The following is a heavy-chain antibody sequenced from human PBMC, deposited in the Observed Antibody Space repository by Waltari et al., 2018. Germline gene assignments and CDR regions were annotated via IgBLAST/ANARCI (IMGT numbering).Heavy chain of an antibody. J-gene: IGHJ6*03. V-gene: IGHV4-34*01. CDR1: GGSFSGYY. D-gene: IGHD6-6*01. CDR2: INHSGST. Sequence: QVRLQQWGAGLLKPSETLSLTCAVYGGSFSGYYWSWIRQPPGKGLEWIGEINHSGSTNYNPSLKSRVTISVDTSKNQFSLKLSSVTAADTAVYYCARGGPVAARRSMDVWGKGTTVTISS. CDR3: ARGGPVAARRSMDV.